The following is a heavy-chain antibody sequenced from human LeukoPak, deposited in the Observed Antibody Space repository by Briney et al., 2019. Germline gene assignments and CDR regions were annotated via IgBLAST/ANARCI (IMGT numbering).Heavy chain of an antibody. D-gene: IGHD1-26*01. CDR3: ARGVFFLVGATTPYYFDY. J-gene: IGHJ4*02. V-gene: IGHV1-69*13. CDR1: GGTFSSYV. Sequence: SVKVSCKASGGTFSSYVVTWVRQAPGQGLEWMGGLIPMFGTANYAQELQSRVTITADESTSTAYMELSSLRSDDTAVYYCARGVFFLVGATTPYYFDYWGQGTLLTVSS. CDR2: LIPMFGTA.